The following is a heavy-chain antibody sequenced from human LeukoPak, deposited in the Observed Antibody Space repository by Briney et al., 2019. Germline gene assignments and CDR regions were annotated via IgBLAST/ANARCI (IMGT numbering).Heavy chain of an antibody. CDR3: ARGSTSDWPLDH. J-gene: IGHJ4*02. CDR1: GYTFSKYA. Sequence: ASVKVSCKASGYTFSKYAVHWVRQAPGQRFEWMGRIDAGNGDTRYSQKFQGRVTITRDTSASTAYIELRSLRSEDTAMYYCARGSTSDWPLDHWGQETLVTISS. CDR2: IDAGNGDT. V-gene: IGHV1-3*01. D-gene: IGHD2-2*01.